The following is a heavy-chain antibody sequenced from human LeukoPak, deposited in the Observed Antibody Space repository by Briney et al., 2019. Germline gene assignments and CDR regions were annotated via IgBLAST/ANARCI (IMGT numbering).Heavy chain of an antibody. Sequence: GGSLRLSCAASGFTFSSYWMHWVRQAPGKGLVWVSRINSDGSSTSYADSVKGRFTISRDNAKNTLYLQMNSLRAGDTAVYYCARDLDIVVVVAAPAIDYWGQGTLVTVSS. J-gene: IGHJ4*02. V-gene: IGHV3-74*01. CDR1: GFTFSSYW. CDR3: ARDLDIVVVVAAPAIDY. D-gene: IGHD2-15*01. CDR2: INSDGSST.